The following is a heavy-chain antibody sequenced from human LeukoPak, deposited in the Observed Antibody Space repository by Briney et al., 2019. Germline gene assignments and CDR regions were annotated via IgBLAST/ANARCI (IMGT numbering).Heavy chain of an antibody. J-gene: IGHJ4*02. V-gene: IGHV3-23*01. CDR3: RFFGEAWDY. CDR2: ISGSGGNT. D-gene: IGHD3-10*01. CDR1: GFTFRNYA. Sequence: GGSLRLSCAGSGFTFRNYAMRWVRHAPGKGLEWVSDISGSGGNTYYADSVKGRFTISRDNSKSTLYSQMNSLRAEDTALYYCRFFGEAWDYWGQGVLVTVSS.